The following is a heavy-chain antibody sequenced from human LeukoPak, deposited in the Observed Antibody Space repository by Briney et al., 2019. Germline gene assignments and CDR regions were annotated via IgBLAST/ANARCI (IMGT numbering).Heavy chain of an antibody. J-gene: IGHJ6*03. CDR1: GYTFTGYY. Sequence: ASAKVSCKASGYTFTGYYMHWVRQAPGQGLEWMGWINPNSGGTNYAQKFQGRVTMTRDTSISTAYMELSRLRSDDTAVYYCARAGITIFGVATYYYMDVWGKGTTVTVSS. V-gene: IGHV1-2*02. CDR2: INPNSGGT. CDR3: ARAGITIFGVATYYYMDV. D-gene: IGHD3-3*01.